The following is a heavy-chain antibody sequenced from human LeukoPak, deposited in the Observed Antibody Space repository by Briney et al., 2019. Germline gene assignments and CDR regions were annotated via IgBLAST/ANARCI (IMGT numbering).Heavy chain of an antibody. CDR1: GFTFSSYA. CDR3: AILPGYSSSWYEVDY. J-gene: IGHJ4*02. V-gene: IGHV3-23*01. CDR2: IIGSGGSR. D-gene: IGHD6-13*01. Sequence: GGSLRLSCAASGFTFSSYAMSWVRQRPGKGLEWVSGIIGSGGSRHYADSVKGRFTISRDNSKNTLYLQMNSPRAEDTAVYYCAILPGYSSSWYEVDYWGQGTLVTVSS.